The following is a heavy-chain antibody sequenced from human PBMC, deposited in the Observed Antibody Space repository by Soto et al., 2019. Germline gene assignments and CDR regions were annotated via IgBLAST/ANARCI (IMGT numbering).Heavy chain of an antibody. D-gene: IGHD3-9*01. CDR1: DGSFSGYY. V-gene: IGHV4-34*01. Sequence: QVQLQQWGAGPLRPLETLSLTCGVYDGSFSGYYWAWIGQSPGTGLEWIGEINDRGSINYNPPLKRRGCRSVDRSRKSYSLKLRSVDAVDPTVENSKRESHYILTTPPTVWYFELYGCRTQVTVSS. CDR3: KRESHYILTTPPTVWYFEL. J-gene: IGHJ2*01. CDR2: INDRGSI.